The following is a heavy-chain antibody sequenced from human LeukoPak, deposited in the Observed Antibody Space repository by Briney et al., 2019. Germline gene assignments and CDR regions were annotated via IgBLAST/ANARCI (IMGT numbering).Heavy chain of an antibody. Sequence: GGSLRLSCAASGFTLDDYAMHWVRQAPGKGLEWVSGISWNSGSIGYADSVKGRFTISRDNAKNSLYLQMNSLRAEDTALYYCAKDMRIRYSSGWYYFDYWGQGTLVTVSS. CDR3: AKDMRIRYSSGWYYFDY. J-gene: IGHJ4*02. CDR2: ISWNSGSI. CDR1: GFTLDDYA. D-gene: IGHD6-19*01. V-gene: IGHV3-9*01.